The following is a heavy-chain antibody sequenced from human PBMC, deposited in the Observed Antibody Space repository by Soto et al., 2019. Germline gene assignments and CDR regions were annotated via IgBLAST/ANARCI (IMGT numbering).Heavy chain of an antibody. CDR3: AKDFDAPGAGMDV. J-gene: IGHJ6*02. CDR2: ISGSGGST. V-gene: IGHV3-23*01. CDR1: GFTFSSYA. D-gene: IGHD4-17*01. Sequence: GGSLRLSCAASGFTFSSYAMSWVRQAPGKGLEWVSAISGSGGSTYYADSVKGRFTISKDNTKNTLYLQMNSLRAEDTAVYYCAKDFDAPGAGMDVWGQGTTVTVSS.